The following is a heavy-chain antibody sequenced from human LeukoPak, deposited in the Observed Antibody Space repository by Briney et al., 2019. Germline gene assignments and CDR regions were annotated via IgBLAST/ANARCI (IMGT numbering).Heavy chain of an antibody. D-gene: IGHD2-2*01. V-gene: IGHV3-30-3*01. CDR3: ARDRDIVVVPAPLDP. Sequence: PGRSLRLSCAASGFTFSSYAMHWVRQAPGKGLEWVAVISYDGSNKYYADSVKGRFTISRDNSKNTLYLQMNSLRAEDTAVYYCARDRDIVVVPAPLDPWGQGTPVTVSS. CDR2: ISYDGSNK. CDR1: GFTFSSYA. J-gene: IGHJ5*02.